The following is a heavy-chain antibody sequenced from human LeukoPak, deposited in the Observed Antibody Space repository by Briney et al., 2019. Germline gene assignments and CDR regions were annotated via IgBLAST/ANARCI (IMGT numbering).Heavy chain of an antibody. CDR3: ASWFGELNMDV. J-gene: IGHJ6*03. CDR2: INHSGST. V-gene: IGHV4-39*07. CDR1: GASISSSSYY. D-gene: IGHD3-10*01. Sequence: SETLSLTCTVSGASISSSSYYWGWIRQSTGRGLEWIGEINHSGSTKYNPSLKSRVTISVDTSKNQFSLKLSSVTAADTAVYYCASWFGELNMDVWGKGTTVTISS.